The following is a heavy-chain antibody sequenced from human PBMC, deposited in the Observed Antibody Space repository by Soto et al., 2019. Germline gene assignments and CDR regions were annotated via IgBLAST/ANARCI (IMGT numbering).Heavy chain of an antibody. D-gene: IGHD6-19*01. CDR3: ARDRWWLGDYYYYGMDV. CDR2: IHYSGST. J-gene: IGHJ6*02. CDR1: GGSISSYY. Sequence: SETLSLTCTVSGGSISSYYWSWIRQPPGKGLEWIGYIHYSGSTNYNPSLKSRVTISVDTSKNQFSLKLSSVTAADTAVYYCARDRWWLGDYYYYGMDVWGQGTTVTVSS. V-gene: IGHV4-59*01.